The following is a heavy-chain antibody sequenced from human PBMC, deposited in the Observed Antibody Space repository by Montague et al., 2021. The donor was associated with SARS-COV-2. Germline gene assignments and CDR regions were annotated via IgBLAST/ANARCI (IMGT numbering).Heavy chain of an antibody. CDR1: GFNFPSYC. CDR2: ICDGVRRI. V-gene: IGHV3-74*01. Sequence: SLRLSCAASGFNFPSYCMHWVRQSPGQGLEWVARICDGVRRISYADSVRDRFTVSRDNAKNTLSLLMNNLRGEDTAVYYCVRDGGDDKHDWWFDLWGRGTHVTVSS. D-gene: IGHD2-21*02. CDR3: VRDGGDDKHDWWFDL. J-gene: IGHJ2*01.